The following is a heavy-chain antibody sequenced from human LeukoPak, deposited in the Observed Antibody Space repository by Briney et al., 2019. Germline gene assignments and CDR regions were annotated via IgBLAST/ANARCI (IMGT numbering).Heavy chain of an antibody. D-gene: IGHD2-15*01. CDR2: IYTDGGT. CDR3: ANGWSPDY. V-gene: IGHV3-53*01. J-gene: IGHJ4*02. Sequence: PGGSLRLSCVASGFTVSSNYMTWVRQAPGMGLEWVSVIYTDGGTNHADSVKGRFTISRDTSENTLYLQMNSLRAEDTAVYHCANGWSPDYWGRGTLVTVSS. CDR1: GFTVSSNY.